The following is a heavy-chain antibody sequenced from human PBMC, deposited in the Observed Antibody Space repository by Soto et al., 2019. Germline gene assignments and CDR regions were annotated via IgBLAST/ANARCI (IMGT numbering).Heavy chain of an antibody. CDR2: IRYDGSYK. Sequence: GGSLRLSCAASGFTFSSFGMSWVRQAPGKGLEWVTFIRYDGSYKYYAESVTGRFTISRDNSRNTLYLQMNSLRADDTAVYYCARGGVSQNHYYDGMDVWGQGTTVTVSS. V-gene: IGHV3-30*02. J-gene: IGHJ6*02. CDR1: GFTFSSFG. CDR3: ARGGVSQNHYYDGMDV.